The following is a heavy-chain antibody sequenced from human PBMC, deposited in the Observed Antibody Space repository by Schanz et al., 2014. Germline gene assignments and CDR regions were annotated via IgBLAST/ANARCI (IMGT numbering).Heavy chain of an antibody. J-gene: IGHJ5*02. Sequence: EVQLLESGGGLVQPGGSLRLSCAASGFTFSNYWMSWVRQAPGKGLEWVSSISSAGTYILYADSVRGRFTISRDNSKNTLYLQMDTLRVEDTAMFYCARDMTIAPAWGQGTLVTVSS. CDR2: ISSAGTYI. V-gene: IGHV3-21*01. CDR1: GFTFSNYW. CDR3: ARDMTIAPA. D-gene: IGHD6-13*01.